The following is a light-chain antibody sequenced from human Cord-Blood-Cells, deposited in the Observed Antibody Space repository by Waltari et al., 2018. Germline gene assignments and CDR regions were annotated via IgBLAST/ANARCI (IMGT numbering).Light chain of an antibody. CDR3: CSYAGSYTVV. Sequence: QSALTQPRSVSGSPGQSVPLSCTGTSRHVGGYNYVSWYQQHPGKAPKLMIYDVSKRPSGVPDRFSGSKSGNTASLTISGLQAEDEAEYYCCSYAGSYTVVFGGGTKLTVL. CDR1: SRHVGGYNY. V-gene: IGLV2-11*01. J-gene: IGLJ2*01. CDR2: DVS.